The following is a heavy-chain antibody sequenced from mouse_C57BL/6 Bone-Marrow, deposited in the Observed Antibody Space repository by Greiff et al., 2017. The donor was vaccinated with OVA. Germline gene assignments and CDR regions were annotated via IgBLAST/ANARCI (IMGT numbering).Heavy chain of an antibody. CDR3: AVDLLWLRGAFGY. D-gene: IGHD2-2*01. Sequence: VQLKESGAELARPGASVKLSCKASGYTFTSYGISWVKQRTGQGLEWIGEICPRSGNTYYNEKFKGKATLTEDKSSSTAYMELRSLTSEDSAVYFCAVDLLWLRGAFGYWGQGTTLTVSS. CDR2: ICPRSGNT. CDR1: GYTFTSYG. V-gene: IGHV1-81*01. J-gene: IGHJ2*01.